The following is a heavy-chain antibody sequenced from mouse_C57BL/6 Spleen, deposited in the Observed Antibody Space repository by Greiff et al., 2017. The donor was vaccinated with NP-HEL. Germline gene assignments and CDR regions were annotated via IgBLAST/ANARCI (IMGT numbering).Heavy chain of an antibody. CDR1: GFTFSSYG. CDR2: ISSGGSYT. V-gene: IGHV5-6*01. J-gene: IGHJ2*01. D-gene: IGHD4-1*01. CDR3: ARGTGRYFDY. Sequence: VQLKESGGDLVKPGGSLKLSCAASGFTFSSYGMSWVRQTPDKRLEWVATISSGGSYTYYPDSVKGRFTISRDNAKNTLYLQMSSLKSEDTAMYYCARGTGRYFDYWGQGTTLTVSS.